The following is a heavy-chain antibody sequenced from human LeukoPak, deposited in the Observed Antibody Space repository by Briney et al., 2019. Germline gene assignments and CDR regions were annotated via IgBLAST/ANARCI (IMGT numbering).Heavy chain of an antibody. J-gene: IGHJ4*02. Sequence: GGSLRLSCAASGFTFSSYEMNWVRQAPGKGLEWVSYISSSGRYIYYADSVKGRFTISRDNAKNSLDLQMNSLRAEDTAVYYCARYYDGSGSPLDYWGQGTLVTVSP. CDR3: ARYYDGSGSPLDY. V-gene: IGHV3-21*01. CDR1: GFTFSSYE. D-gene: IGHD3-10*01. CDR2: ISSSGRYI.